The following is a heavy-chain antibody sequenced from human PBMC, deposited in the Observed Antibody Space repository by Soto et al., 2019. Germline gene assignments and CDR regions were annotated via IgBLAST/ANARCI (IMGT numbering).Heavy chain of an antibody. CDR1: GFTFSSYA. Sequence: EVQLLESGGGLVQPGGSLRLSCAASGFTFSSYAMSWVRQAPGKGLEWVSAISGSGGSTYYADSVKGRFTISRDNSKNTLYLQMNSLRAEDTAVYYCAKDQAMLARHSDAFDIWGQGTMVTVSS. J-gene: IGHJ3*02. V-gene: IGHV3-23*01. D-gene: IGHD2-15*01. CDR3: AKDQAMLARHSDAFDI. CDR2: ISGSGGST.